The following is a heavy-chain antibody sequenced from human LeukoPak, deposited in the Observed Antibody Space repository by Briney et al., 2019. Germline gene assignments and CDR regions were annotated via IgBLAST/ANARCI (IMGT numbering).Heavy chain of an antibody. CDR3: ARDGAALVEDYYYYGMDV. J-gene: IGHJ6*02. V-gene: IGHV3-33*01. CDR1: GFTFSSYG. CDR2: IWYDGSNK. D-gene: IGHD6-13*01. Sequence: PGGSLRLSCAASGFTFSSYGMHWVRQAPGKGLEWVAVIWYDGSNKYYADSVKGRFTISRDNSKNTLYLQMNSLRAEDTAVYYCARDGAALVEDYYYYGMDVWGQGTTVTVSS.